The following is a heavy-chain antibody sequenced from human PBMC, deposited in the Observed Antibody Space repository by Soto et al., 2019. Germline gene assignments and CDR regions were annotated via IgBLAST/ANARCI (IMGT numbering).Heavy chain of an antibody. D-gene: IGHD6-19*01. J-gene: IGHJ4*02. CDR2: TYYRSKWYN. V-gene: IGHV6-1*01. CDR3: ARAPPYNSGWPFDH. Sequence: SQTLSLTCAISGDSVSSNSAAWNWIRQSPSRGLEWLGRTYYRSKWYNDYAVSVKSRITITPDTSKNQFSLQLNSVTPEDTAVYYCARAPPYNSGWPFDHWGQGTLVTVSS. CDR1: GDSVSSNSAA.